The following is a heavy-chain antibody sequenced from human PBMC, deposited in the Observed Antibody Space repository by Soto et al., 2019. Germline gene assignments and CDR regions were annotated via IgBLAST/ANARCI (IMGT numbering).Heavy chain of an antibody. J-gene: IGHJ4*02. CDR3: AREDNLTGYYRYYFDY. Sequence: GGSLRLSCTASGFPFCRHAMTWVRPAPGEGLEWVSGLSDSGGSIYYADSVKGRFTISRDNSKNTLYLQMNSLRAEDTAVYYCAREDNLTGYYRYYFDYWGQGTLVTVSS. CDR2: LSDSGGSI. D-gene: IGHD3-9*01. V-gene: IGHV3-23*01. CDR1: GFPFCRHA.